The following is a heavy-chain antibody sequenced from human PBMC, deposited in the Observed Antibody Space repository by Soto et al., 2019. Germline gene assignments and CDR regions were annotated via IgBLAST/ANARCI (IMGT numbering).Heavy chain of an antibody. CDR2: ISSSSSYI. CDR3: ARDGSSSGHQYDY. Sequence: GGSLRLYCAASGFTFSSYSMNWVRQAPGKGLEWVSSISSSSSYIYYADSVKGRFTISRDNAKNSLYLQMNSLRAEDTAVYYCARDGSSSGHQYDYWGQGTLVTVSS. CDR1: GFTFSSYS. V-gene: IGHV3-21*01. D-gene: IGHD3-22*01. J-gene: IGHJ4*02.